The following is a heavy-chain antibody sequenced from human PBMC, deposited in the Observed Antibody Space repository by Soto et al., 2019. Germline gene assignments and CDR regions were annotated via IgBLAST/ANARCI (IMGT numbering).Heavy chain of an antibody. CDR3: ARYVLADYYYGMDV. Sequence: TLSLTCTVSGGSISSYYWCWIRQPPGKALEWLALIDWDDDKYYSTSLKTRLTISKDTSKNQVVLTMTNMDPVDTATYYCARYVLADYYYGMDVWGQGTTVTVSS. D-gene: IGHD3-16*01. CDR1: GGSISSYY. J-gene: IGHJ6*02. V-gene: IGHV2-70*18. CDR2: IDWDDDK.